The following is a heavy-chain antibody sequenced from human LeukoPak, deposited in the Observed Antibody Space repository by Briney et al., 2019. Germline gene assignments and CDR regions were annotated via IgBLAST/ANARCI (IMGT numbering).Heavy chain of an antibody. J-gene: IGHJ6*03. CDR2: IYSGGST. Sequence: GGSLRLSRAASGFTVSSNYMSWVRQAPGKGLEWVSVIYSGGSTYYADSVKGRFTISRDNSKNTLYLQMNSLRAEDTAVYYCAREDSGSYGHYYYMDVWGKGTTVTVSS. D-gene: IGHD1-26*01. V-gene: IGHV3-66*02. CDR1: GFTVSSNY. CDR3: AREDSGSYGHYYYMDV.